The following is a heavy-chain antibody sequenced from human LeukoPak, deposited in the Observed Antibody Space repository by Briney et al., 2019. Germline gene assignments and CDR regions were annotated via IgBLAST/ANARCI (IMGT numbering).Heavy chain of an antibody. CDR2: ISSSSTYI. CDR3: AREEYCTNGVCPGDY. Sequence: PGGSLRLSCAASGVTFSSYNMNWVRQAPGKGLEWLSYISSSSTYIYYAGSVKGRFTISRDNTKNSLYLQMNSLRAEDTAVYYCAREEYCTNGVCPGDYWGQGTLVTVSS. V-gene: IGHV3-21*01. J-gene: IGHJ4*02. CDR1: GVTFSSYN. D-gene: IGHD2-8*01.